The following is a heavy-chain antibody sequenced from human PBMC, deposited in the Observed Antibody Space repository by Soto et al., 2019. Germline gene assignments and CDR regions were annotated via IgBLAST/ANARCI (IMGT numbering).Heavy chain of an antibody. Sequence: HPGGSLRLSCTASGFTFGDYAMSWFRQAPGKGLEWVGFIRSKAYGGTTEYAASVKGRFTISRDDSKSIAYLQMNSLKTEDTAVYYCTRDKHSSSWFWFDPWGQGTLVNVS. CDR3: TRDKHSSSWFWFDP. CDR1: GFTFGDYA. CDR2: IRSKAYGGTT. V-gene: IGHV3-49*03. J-gene: IGHJ5*02. D-gene: IGHD6-13*01.